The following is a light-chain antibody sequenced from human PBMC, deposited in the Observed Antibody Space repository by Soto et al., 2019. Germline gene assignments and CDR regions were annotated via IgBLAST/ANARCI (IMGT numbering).Light chain of an antibody. J-gene: IGLJ2*01. V-gene: IGLV4-69*01. CDR1: SGHSSYA. CDR3: QTWGTGIPNVL. Sequence: QPVLTQSPSASASLGASVKLTCTLSSGHSSYAIAWHQQQPEKGPRYLMKLNSDGSHSKGDGIPDRFSGSSSGAERYLTISSRQSEDEADYYCQTWGTGIPNVLFGGGTKLTVL. CDR2: LNSDGSH.